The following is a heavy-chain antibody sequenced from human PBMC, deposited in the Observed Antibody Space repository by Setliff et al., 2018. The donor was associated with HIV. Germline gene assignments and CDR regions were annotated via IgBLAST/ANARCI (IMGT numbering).Heavy chain of an antibody. D-gene: IGHD3-16*01. J-gene: IGHJ4*02. CDR3: ARAVGSLGSSMGIDS. CDR2: IYTSGGA. CDR1: GDSTSTYY. Sequence: SETLSLTCTVSGDSTSTYYWNWIRQSPGKGLEWIGYIYTSGGADYDPSLKSRVTISVDTSKNPFSLRLTSVTAADTAVYYCARAVGSLGSSMGIDSWGQGTLVTVSS. V-gene: IGHV4-4*08.